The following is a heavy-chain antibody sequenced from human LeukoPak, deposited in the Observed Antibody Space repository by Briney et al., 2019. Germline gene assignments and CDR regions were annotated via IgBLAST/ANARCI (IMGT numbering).Heavy chain of an antibody. CDR2: IYDGGSS. CDR3: ARDPGGSYLNWFDL. CDR1: GGSFSRYY. V-gene: IGHV4-59*01. D-gene: IGHD1-26*01. Sequence: SETLSLTCTVSGGSFSRYYWSWVRLPPGKGLEWIGYIYDGGSSNYNPSLKSRVTMSVDTSKNQFSLKLTSVTAADTAVYYCARDPGGSYLNWFDLWGQGTLVTVSS. J-gene: IGHJ5*02.